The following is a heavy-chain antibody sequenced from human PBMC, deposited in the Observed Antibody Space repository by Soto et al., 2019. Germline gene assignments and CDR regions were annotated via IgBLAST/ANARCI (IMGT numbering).Heavy chain of an antibody. V-gene: IGHV3-23*01. D-gene: IGHD3-3*01. CDR1: GFSFSSYA. CDR2: INGGSTT. J-gene: IGHJ6*02. CDR3: AKDKDWSGGYGMDV. Sequence: EVQLLESGGGLVQPGGSLRLSCAASGFSFSSYAMNWVRQAPGKGLEWVTTINGGSTTYYADSVKGRFTISRDNSKNTLYLQMNGLRAEDTAVYYCAKDKDWSGGYGMDVWGQGTTVTVSS.